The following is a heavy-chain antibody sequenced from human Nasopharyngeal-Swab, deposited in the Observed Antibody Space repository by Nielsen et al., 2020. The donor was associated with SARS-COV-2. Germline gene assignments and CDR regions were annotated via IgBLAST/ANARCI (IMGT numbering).Heavy chain of an antibody. J-gene: IGHJ2*01. V-gene: IGHV1-69*06. CDR3: ARLPGMPPYWYLDL. CDR1: GGTFSSYA. Sequence: SVKVSCKASGGTFSSYAISWVRQAPGQGLEWMGGIIPIFGTANYAQKFQGRVTITADKSTSTAYMELSSLRSEDTAVYYCARLPGMPPYWYLDLWGRGTLVTVSS. D-gene: IGHD3-10*01. CDR2: IIPIFGTA.